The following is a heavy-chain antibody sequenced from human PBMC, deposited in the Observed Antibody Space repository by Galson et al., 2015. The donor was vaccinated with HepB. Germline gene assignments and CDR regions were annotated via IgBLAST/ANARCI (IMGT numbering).Heavy chain of an antibody. CDR3: TRAGYYSDSSGFPDKY. V-gene: IGHV3-74*01. Sequence: SLRLSCAASGFTFRSYWMHWVRHAPGEGLAWVRGMNRDGSRRSYADSVKGRFTISRDNAKNMLYLQLNNLRAEDTAVYYCTRAGYYSDSSGFPDKYWGQGTLVTVSS. CDR1: GFTFRSYW. J-gene: IGHJ1*01. D-gene: IGHD3-22*01. CDR2: MNRDGSRR.